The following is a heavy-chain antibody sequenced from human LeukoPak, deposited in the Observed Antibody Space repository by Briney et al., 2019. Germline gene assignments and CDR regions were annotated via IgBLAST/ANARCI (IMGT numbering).Heavy chain of an antibody. V-gene: IGHV3-23*01. CDR1: GFTFSSYA. D-gene: IGHD3-22*01. CDR2: ISGSGGST. J-gene: IGHJ4*02. Sequence: GGSLRLSCAASGFTFSSYAMSWVRQAPGKGLEWVSAISGSGGSTYYADSVKGRFTISRDNSKNTLYLQMNSLRAEDTAVYYCAKSKGYYYDSSGYYFGGFADDYWGQGTLVTVSS. CDR3: AKSKGYYYDSSGYYFGGFADDY.